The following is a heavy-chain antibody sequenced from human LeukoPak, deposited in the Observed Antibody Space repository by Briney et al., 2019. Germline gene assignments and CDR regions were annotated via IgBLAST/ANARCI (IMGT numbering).Heavy chain of an antibody. CDR2: INSDGSST. CDR3: ARARYSGGSSYYFDY. D-gene: IGHD2-15*01. Sequence: GGSLRLSCAASGFTFSSYWIHWVRQAPGKGLVWVSRINSDGSSTTYADSVKGRFTISRDNAKNTLYLQMNSLSAEDTGVYHCARARYSGGSSYYFDYWGQGTLVTVSS. V-gene: IGHV3-74*01. CDR1: GFTFSSYW. J-gene: IGHJ4*02.